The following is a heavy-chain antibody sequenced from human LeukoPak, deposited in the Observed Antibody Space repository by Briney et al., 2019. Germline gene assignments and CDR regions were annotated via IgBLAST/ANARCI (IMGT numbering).Heavy chain of an antibody. D-gene: IGHD2-15*01. CDR2: IYESGST. CDR3: ARGPWATRIGS. Sequence: PSETLSLTCAVYGESLNSYYWSWIRQPPGKGLEWIGEIYESGSTEYNPSLKSRVTISMVPSKQQFSLSLTSVAAADTAVYYCARGPWATRIGSWGLGTPVIVSS. V-gene: IGHV4-34*01. CDR1: GESLNSYY. J-gene: IGHJ4*02.